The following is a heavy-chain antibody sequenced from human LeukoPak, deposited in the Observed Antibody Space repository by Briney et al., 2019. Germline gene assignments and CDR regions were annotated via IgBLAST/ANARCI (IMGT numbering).Heavy chain of an antibody. V-gene: IGHV3-7*01. CDR1: GFTFSSYW. CDR2: IKQDGSEK. J-gene: IGHJ4*02. D-gene: IGHD3-16*02. Sequence: GGSLRLSCAASGFTFSSYWMSWVRQAPGKGLEWVANIKQDGSEKYYVDSVKGRFTISRDNAKNSLYLQMNSLRAEDTAVYYCARGYDYVRGSYRYIPYYFDYWGQGTLVTVSS. CDR3: ARGYDYVRGSYRYIPYYFDY.